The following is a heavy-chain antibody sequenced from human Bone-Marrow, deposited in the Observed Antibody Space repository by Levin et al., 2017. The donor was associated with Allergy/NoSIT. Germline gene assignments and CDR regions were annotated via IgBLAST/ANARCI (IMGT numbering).Heavy chain of an antibody. CDR2: IYPGDSDT. CDR1: GYTFARYW. CDR3: ARQDTTFWESYGVDF. Sequence: KVSCEGSGYTFARYWIGWVRQLPGKGLEWMGIIYPGDSDTRYSPSFQGQVTISADKSISTAYLQWSSLKASDTATYYCARQDTTFWESYGVDFWGQGTTVTVSS. V-gene: IGHV5-51*01. D-gene: IGHD2/OR15-2a*01. J-gene: IGHJ6*02.